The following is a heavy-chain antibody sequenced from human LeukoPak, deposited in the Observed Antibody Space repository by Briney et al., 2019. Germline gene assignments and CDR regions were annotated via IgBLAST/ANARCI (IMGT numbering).Heavy chain of an antibody. Sequence: GPSVKVSCQASGYTFTSYYMHWVRQAPGQGLEWMGIINPSGGSTIYAQKFQGRVTMTRDTSTSTVYMELSSLRSEDTAVYYCARFSPGGGDYFDYWGQGTLVTVSS. CDR2: INPSGGST. D-gene: IGHD2-15*01. CDR1: GYTFTSYY. J-gene: IGHJ4*02. V-gene: IGHV1-46*01. CDR3: ARFSPGGGDYFDY.